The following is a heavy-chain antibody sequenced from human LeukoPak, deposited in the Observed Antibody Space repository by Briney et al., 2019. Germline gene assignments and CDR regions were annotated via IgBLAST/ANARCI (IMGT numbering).Heavy chain of an antibody. CDR3: ARDRVATIPGGSYGMDV. Sequence: GASVKVSCKASGYTFTGFYIHWVRQAPGQGLEWMGWINPNSGGTNYAQKFQGWVTMTRDTSISTAYMELSGLKSDDTAVYYCARDRVATIPGGSYGMDVWGQGTTVTVSS. CDR2: INPNSGGT. CDR1: GYTFTGFY. V-gene: IGHV1-2*04. D-gene: IGHD5-12*01. J-gene: IGHJ6*02.